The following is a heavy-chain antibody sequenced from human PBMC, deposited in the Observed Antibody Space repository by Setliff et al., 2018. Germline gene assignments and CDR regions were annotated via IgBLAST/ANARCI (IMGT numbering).Heavy chain of an antibody. D-gene: IGHD1-26*01. Sequence: KPSETLSLTCTVSGGSVNRGYDNWNWLRQPAGKGLEWIGYIYYSGTTYSNPTLKSRVTISVDTSKSQFSLNLTSVTAADTAIYYCARVRWDRESFDIWGQGTMVTVSS. CDR2: IYYSGTT. V-gene: IGHV4-31*03. CDR1: GGSVNRGYDN. J-gene: IGHJ3*02. CDR3: ARVRWDRESFDI.